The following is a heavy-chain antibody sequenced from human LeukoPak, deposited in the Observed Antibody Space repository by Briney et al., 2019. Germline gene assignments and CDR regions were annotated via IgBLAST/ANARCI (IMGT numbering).Heavy chain of an antibody. Sequence: GGSLRLSCAASGFTFSSYGMHWVRQAPGKGLEWVAVISYDGSNKYYADSVKGRFTISRDNSKNTLYLQMNSLRAEYTAVYYCAKGVLGELLNNWFDPWGQGTLVTVSS. J-gene: IGHJ5*02. V-gene: IGHV3-30*18. CDR2: ISYDGSNK. CDR1: GFTFSSYG. D-gene: IGHD1-26*01. CDR3: AKGVLGELLNNWFDP.